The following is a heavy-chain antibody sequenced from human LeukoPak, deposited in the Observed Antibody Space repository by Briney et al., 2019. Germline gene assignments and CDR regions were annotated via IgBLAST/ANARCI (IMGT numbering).Heavy chain of an antibody. CDR3: AAVYGDCVAY. CDR1: SGSISSYY. J-gene: IGHJ4*02. D-gene: IGHD4-17*01. Sequence: SETLSLTCTVSSGSISSYYWSWVRQPAGKGLELIGRIYTSGATNSNPSLKSRVTMSIDAPKNQFSLKLSSVTAADTAVYYCAAVYGDCVAYWGQGTLVTVSS. V-gene: IGHV4-4*07. CDR2: IYTSGAT.